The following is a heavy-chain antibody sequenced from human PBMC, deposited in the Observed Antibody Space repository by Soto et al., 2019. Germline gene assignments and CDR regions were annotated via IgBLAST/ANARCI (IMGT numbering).Heavy chain of an antibody. CDR3: AEHPCDFCVDP. J-gene: IGHJ5*02. V-gene: IGHV4-39*01. CDR2: IYYSGST. Sequence: SETLSLTCTVSGGSLKSGGYYWSWIRQPPGKGLEWIGSIYYSGSTYYNPSLKSRVTVSVDTSKNQFSLKLSSVSAADTAVYYCAEHPCDFCVDPGGQGTLVTVSS. D-gene: IGHD3-3*01. CDR1: GGSLKSGGYY.